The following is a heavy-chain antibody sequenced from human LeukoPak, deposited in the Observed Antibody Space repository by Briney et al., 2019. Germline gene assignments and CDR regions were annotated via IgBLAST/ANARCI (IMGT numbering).Heavy chain of an antibody. D-gene: IGHD5-12*01. CDR2: IYYSGST. CDR3: ARGGYSGYDSEPYYFDY. J-gene: IGHJ4*02. Sequence: PSQTLSLTCTVSGGSISSGDYYWSWIRQPPGKGLEWIGYIYYSGSTYYNPSLKSRVTISVDTSENQFSLKLSSVTAADTAVYYCARGGYSGYDSEPYYFDYWGQGTLVTVSS. V-gene: IGHV4-30-4*01. CDR1: GGSISSGDYY.